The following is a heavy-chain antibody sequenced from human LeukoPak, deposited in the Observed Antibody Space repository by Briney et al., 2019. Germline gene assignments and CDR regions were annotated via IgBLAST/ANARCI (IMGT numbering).Heavy chain of an antibody. Sequence: ASVKVSCKASGYTFTGYYMHWVRQAPGQGLEWMGWINPNSGATNYAQKFQGRVTMTGDTSISTVYMELSRLRCDDTAVYYCARVLKDGYNNGNFQHWGQGTLVTVSS. J-gene: IGHJ1*01. V-gene: IGHV1-2*02. CDR1: GYTFTGYY. CDR3: ARVLKDGYNNGNFQH. D-gene: IGHD5-24*01. CDR2: INPNSGAT.